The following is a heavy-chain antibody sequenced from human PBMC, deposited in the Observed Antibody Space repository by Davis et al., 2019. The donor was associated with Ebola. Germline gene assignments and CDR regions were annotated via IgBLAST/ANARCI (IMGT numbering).Heavy chain of an antibody. V-gene: IGHV3-23*01. J-gene: IGHJ6*02. Sequence: GESLKISCAASGLTFSGYAMNWVRQAPGKGLEWVSTVSGSGGSAYYADSVKGRFTISRDNSKNTLSLQMDSLRADDMAIYYCAKGLNGWHYYTMDAWGQGTTVTVSS. D-gene: IGHD6-19*01. CDR2: VSGSGGSA. CDR3: AKGLNGWHYYTMDA. CDR1: GLTFSGYA.